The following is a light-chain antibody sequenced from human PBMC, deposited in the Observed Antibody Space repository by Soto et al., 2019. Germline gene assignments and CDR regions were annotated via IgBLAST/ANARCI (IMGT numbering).Light chain of an antibody. CDR1: QSVTSTY. J-gene: IGKJ5*01. V-gene: IGKV3-20*01. CDR3: QQYGSSPIT. Sequence: EIVLTQSPGTLSLSPGERSTLSCRASQSVTSTYLAWHQQKPGQAPRLLIYGAASRATGIPDRFSGSGSGIDFTLTIRRLEPEDFAVYYCQQYGSSPITFGQGTRLEIK. CDR2: GAA.